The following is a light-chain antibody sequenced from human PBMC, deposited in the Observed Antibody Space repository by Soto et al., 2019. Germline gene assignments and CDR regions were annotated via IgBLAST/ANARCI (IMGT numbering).Light chain of an antibody. Sequence: AALTQPASVSGSPGQSMTISCTGTSSDVGSYNLVSWYQQHPGKAPKLMIYEVSKRPSGVSNRFSGSKSGNTASLTISGLQAEDEADYYCCSYAGSRTSPNYVFGTVTKVTVL. J-gene: IGLJ1*01. V-gene: IGLV2-23*02. CDR2: EVS. CDR3: CSYAGSRTSPNYV. CDR1: SSDVGSYNL.